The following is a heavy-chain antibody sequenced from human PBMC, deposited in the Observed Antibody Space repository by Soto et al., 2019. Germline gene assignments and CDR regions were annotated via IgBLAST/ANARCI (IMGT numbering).Heavy chain of an antibody. CDR2: ISVYSGNT. CDR3: ARDRSPYYYDSSGYPYY. V-gene: IGHV1-18*01. D-gene: IGHD3-22*01. Sequence: ASVKVSCKASGDTFSSYGFSWVRQAPGQGLEWMGWISVYSGNTNYAQNVQGRVTMTTDTSTSTAYMELRSLRSDDTAVYYCARDRSPYYYDSSGYPYYWGQGTLVTVSS. CDR1: GDTFSSYG. J-gene: IGHJ4*02.